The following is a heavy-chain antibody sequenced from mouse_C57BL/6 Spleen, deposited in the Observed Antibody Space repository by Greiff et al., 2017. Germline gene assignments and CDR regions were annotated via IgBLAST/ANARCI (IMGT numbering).Heavy chain of an antibody. CDR3: ARRVYYGNYDYFDY. D-gene: IGHD2-1*01. Sequence: VQLLESGAELVRPGSSVKLSCKASGYTFTSYWMHWVKQRPIQGLEWIGNIDPSDSETHYNQKFKDKATLTVDKSSSTAYMQLSSLTSEDSAVYYCARRVYYGNYDYFDYWGQGTTLTVSS. CDR2: IDPSDSET. J-gene: IGHJ2*01. CDR1: GYTFTSYW. V-gene: IGHV1-52*01.